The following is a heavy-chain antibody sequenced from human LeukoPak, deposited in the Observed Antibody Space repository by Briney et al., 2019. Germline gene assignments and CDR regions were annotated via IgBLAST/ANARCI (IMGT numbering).Heavy chain of an antibody. V-gene: IGHV4-34*01. D-gene: IGHD3-22*01. CDR2: INHSGST. CDR3: ARLYDDSGDYYPFYFDY. Sequence: KPSETLSLTCAVYGGSFSGYYWSWIRQPPGKGLEWIGEINHSGSTNYNPSLKSRVTMSADTSKNQFSLRLTSVTAADTAIYYCARLYDDSGDYYPFYFDYWGQGTLVTVSS. J-gene: IGHJ4*02. CDR1: GGSFSGYY.